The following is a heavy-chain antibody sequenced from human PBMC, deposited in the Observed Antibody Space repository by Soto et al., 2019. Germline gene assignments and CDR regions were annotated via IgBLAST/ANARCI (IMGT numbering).Heavy chain of an antibody. D-gene: IGHD2-21*02. CDR1: GGSISSYY. CDR2: IYYSGST. J-gene: IGHJ4*02. CDR3: ARQMVTTFDY. V-gene: IGHV4-59*08. Sequence: QVQLQESGPGLVKPSETLSLTCTVSGGSISSYYWSWIRQPPGKGLEWIGYIYYSGSTNYNPSLKSRVTISVDPSKNQFSLKLSSVTAADTAVYYCARQMVTTFDYWGQGTLVTVSS.